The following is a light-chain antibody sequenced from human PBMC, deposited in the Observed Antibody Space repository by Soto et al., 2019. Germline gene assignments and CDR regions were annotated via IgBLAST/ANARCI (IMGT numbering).Light chain of an antibody. CDR1: QGVSNR. CDR2: AAT. Sequence: DIQMTQSPSAMSASVGDRITITCRASQGVSNRLVWFQQKPGKVPKRLIFAATLLQSGVPSRFSGSGSGKEFTLTISGLQAEDFATYYCLQHNSYPWTFGPGTKVDSK. V-gene: IGKV1-17*03. CDR3: LQHNSYPWT. J-gene: IGKJ1*01.